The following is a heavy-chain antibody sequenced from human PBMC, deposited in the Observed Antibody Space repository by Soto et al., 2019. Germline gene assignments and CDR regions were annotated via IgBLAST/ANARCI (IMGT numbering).Heavy chain of an antibody. J-gene: IGHJ6*02. Sequence: GGSLRLSCAASGFTFSSYSMNWVRQAPGKGLEWVSYISSSSSTIYYADSVKGRFTISRDNAKNSLYLQMNSLRDEDTAVYYCARDWDIWQLHLYGMDVWGQGTTVTVSS. V-gene: IGHV3-48*02. CDR3: ARDWDIWQLHLYGMDV. D-gene: IGHD6-6*01. CDR2: ISSSSSTI. CDR1: GFTFSSYS.